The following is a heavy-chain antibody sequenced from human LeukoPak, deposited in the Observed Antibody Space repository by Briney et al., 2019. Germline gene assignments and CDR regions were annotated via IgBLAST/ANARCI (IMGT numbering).Heavy chain of an antibody. CDR1: GFTFSSSW. CDR3: GRSAAAGFFDY. J-gene: IGHJ4*02. V-gene: IGHV3-7*03. CDR2: IKQAGSEK. D-gene: IGHD6-13*01. Sequence: RGFLRLSCAASGFTFSSSWMSWVCQAPGRGLEPVANIKQAGSEKSYVDSVKGRFTISRSNAKNSLYMQMNSLRAEDTAVYYCGRSAAAGFFDYWGQGTLVTVSS.